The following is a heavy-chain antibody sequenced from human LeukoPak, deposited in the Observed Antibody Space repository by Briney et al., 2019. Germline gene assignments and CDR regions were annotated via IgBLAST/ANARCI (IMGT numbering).Heavy chain of an antibody. CDR1: RFTSSSYW. V-gene: IGHV3-74*01. J-gene: IGHJ4*02. Sequence: PGGSLRLSCAPSRFTSSSYWLHSGRQAPGKGLVWVSRITSEGSSTTYADSVKGRFTISRDNAKTTLYLQMNSLRAEDTAVYYCAGGSSVVALDWGQGNLVTVSS. CDR2: ITSEGSST. D-gene: IGHD2-15*01. CDR3: AGGSSVVALD.